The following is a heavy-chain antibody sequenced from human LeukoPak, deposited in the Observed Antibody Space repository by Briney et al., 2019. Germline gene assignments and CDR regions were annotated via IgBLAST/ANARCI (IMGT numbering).Heavy chain of an antibody. Sequence: PSETLSLTCTVSGGSISSYYWSWIRQPPGKGLEWIGNIYYSGSTNYNPSLKSRVTISVDTSKNQFSLKLSSVTAADAAVYYCARPRGYYYDYWGQGTQVTVSS. CDR3: ARPRGYYYDY. D-gene: IGHD5-12*01. CDR1: GGSISSYY. CDR2: IYYSGST. J-gene: IGHJ4*02. V-gene: IGHV4-59*08.